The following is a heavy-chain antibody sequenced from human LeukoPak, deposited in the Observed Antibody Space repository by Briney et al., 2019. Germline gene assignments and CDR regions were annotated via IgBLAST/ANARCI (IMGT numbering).Heavy chain of an antibody. CDR3: ASWTVRVSEAFGI. J-gene: IGHJ3*02. V-gene: IGHV3-21*01. CDR2: ISSSSSYI. D-gene: IGHD3-10*01. CDR1: GFTFSSYS. Sequence: PGGSLRLSCAASGFTFSSYSMNWVRQAPGKGLEWVSSISSSSSYIYYADSVKGRFTISRDNAKNSLYLQMNSLRAEDTAVYHCASWTVRVSEAFGIWGQGTMVTVSS.